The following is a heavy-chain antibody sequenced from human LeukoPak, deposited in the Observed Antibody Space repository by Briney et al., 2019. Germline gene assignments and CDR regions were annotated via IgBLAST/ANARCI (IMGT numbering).Heavy chain of an antibody. V-gene: IGHV1-18*01. Sequence: ASVKVSCKASGYTFTSYGISWVRQAPGQGLEWMGWISAYNGNTNYAQKLQGRVTMTTDTLTSTAYMELRSLRSDDTAVYYCARAISYDYVWGSYREPDKYYFDYWGQGTLVTVSS. J-gene: IGHJ4*02. D-gene: IGHD3-16*02. CDR2: ISAYNGNT. CDR1: GYTFTSYG. CDR3: ARAISYDYVWGSYREPDKYYFDY.